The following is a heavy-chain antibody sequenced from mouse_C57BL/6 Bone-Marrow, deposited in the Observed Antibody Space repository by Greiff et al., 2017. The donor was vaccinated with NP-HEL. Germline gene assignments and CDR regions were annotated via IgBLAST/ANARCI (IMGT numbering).Heavy chain of an antibody. D-gene: IGHD1-1*01. CDR1: GYTFTSYW. CDR2: IDPNSGGT. Sequence: VQLQQPGAELVKPGASVKLSCKASGYTFTSYWMHWVKQRPGRGLEWIGRIDPNSGGTKYNEKFKSKATLTVDKPSSTAYMQLSSLTSYDAAVYYCARDYYFCSSHYYYAMDYWGQGTSVTVSS. V-gene: IGHV1-72*01. CDR3: ARDYYFCSSHYYYAMDY. J-gene: IGHJ4*01.